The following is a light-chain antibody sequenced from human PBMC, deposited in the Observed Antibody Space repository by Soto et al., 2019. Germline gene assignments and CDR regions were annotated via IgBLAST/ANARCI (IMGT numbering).Light chain of an antibody. CDR3: QSYDSSLSGYV. CDR2: NNN. CDR1: SSNIGAGYD. J-gene: IGLJ1*01. V-gene: IGLV1-40*01. Sequence: QSVLTQPPSVSGAPGQMVTISCTGSSSNIGAGYDVHWYQQLPGTAPKLLIYNNNNRPSGVPDRFSGSKSGTSASLAITGLQAEDEADYYCQSYDSSLSGYVFGTGTKVTVL.